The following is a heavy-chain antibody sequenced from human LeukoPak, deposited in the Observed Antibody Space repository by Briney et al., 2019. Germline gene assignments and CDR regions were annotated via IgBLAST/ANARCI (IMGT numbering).Heavy chain of an antibody. CDR1: GFTFNNYG. CDR2: ISYDGSNK. D-gene: IGHD1-26*01. J-gene: IGHJ6*02. CDR3: AKSEATKLVYYYYNYGMDV. V-gene: IGHV3-30*18. Sequence: GGSLRLSCAASGFTFNNYGMHWVRQAPGKGLEWVAVISYDGSNKYYADSVKGRFTISRDNSKNTLYLQMNSLRAEDAAVYYCAKSEATKLVYYYYNYGMDVWGQGTTVTASS.